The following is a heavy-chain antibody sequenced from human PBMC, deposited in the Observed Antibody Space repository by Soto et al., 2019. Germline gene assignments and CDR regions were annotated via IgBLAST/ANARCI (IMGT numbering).Heavy chain of an antibody. CDR3: ARDRVDYGDYVSLDY. CDR1: GGTFSSYA. D-gene: IGHD4-17*01. J-gene: IGHJ4*02. Sequence: SVKVSCKASGGTFSSYAISWVRQAPGQGLEWMGGIIPIFGTANYAQKFQGRVTITADKSTSTAYMELSSLRSEDTAVYYCARDRVDYGDYVSLDYWGQGTLVTVST. V-gene: IGHV1-69*06. CDR2: IIPIFGTA.